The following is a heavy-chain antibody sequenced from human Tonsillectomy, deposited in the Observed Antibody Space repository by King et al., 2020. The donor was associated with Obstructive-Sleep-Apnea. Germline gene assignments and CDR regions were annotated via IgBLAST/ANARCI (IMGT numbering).Heavy chain of an antibody. CDR3: ARDRSVLRFLEWLSNWFDP. Sequence: QLQESGPGLVKPSETLSLTCTVSGGSISSSSYYWGWIRQPPGKGLEWLGRIYYSGSTYYNPSLKRRVTIEVATSKNQFSLNLGSVTAAGTALYYCARDRSVLRFLEWLSNWFDPWGQGTLVTVSS. V-gene: IGHV4-39*07. CDR2: IYYSGST. D-gene: IGHD3-3*01. CDR1: GGSISSSSYY. J-gene: IGHJ5*02.